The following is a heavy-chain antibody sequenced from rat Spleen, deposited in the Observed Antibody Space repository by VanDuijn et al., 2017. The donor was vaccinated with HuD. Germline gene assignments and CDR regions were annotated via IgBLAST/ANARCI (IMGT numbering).Heavy chain of an antibody. J-gene: IGHJ2*01. CDR1: GFTFSDYY. CDR3: ARQGDFDY. CDR2: ITNTGGST. V-gene: IGHV5-29*01. D-gene: IGHD5-1*01. Sequence: EVQLVESDGGLVQPGRSLKLSCAASGFTFSDYYMAWVRQAPTTGLECVATITNTGGSTYYPDSVKGRFTISRDNAKSTLYLQMDSLRSEDTATYYCARQGDFDYWGQGVMVTVSS.